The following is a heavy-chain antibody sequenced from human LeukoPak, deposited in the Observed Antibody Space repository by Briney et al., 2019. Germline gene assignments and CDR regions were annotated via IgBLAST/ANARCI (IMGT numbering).Heavy chain of an antibody. V-gene: IGHV3-23*01. Sequence: GGSLRLSCAASGFTFSTYAMNWVRQAPGNGLEWVSTITLVGGTYYADSVRGRFTVSRDNSKNTLYLQMNTLRAEDTALYYCARDRGDSNWPNFDYWGQGTLVTVSS. CDR3: ARDRGDSNWPNFDY. CDR2: ITLVGGT. CDR1: GFTFSTYA. D-gene: IGHD6-13*01. J-gene: IGHJ4*02.